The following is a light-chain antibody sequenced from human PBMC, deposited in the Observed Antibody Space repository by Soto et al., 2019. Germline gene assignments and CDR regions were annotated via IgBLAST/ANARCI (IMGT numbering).Light chain of an antibody. CDR2: DVS. V-gene: IGLV2-14*01. J-gene: IGLJ1*01. CDR3: RSYTSSSLDV. CDR1: SSDVGGYNY. Sequence: QSVLTQPASVSGSPGQSITISCTGTSSDVGGYNYVSWYQQHPGKAPKLMIYDVSNRPLGVSNRFSGSKSGNTASLTISGLEGDDEADYYCRSYTSSSLDVFGTGTKLTVL.